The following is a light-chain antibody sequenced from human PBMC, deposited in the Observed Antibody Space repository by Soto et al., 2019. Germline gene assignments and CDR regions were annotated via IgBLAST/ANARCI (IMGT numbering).Light chain of an antibody. Sequence: QSALTQPRSVSGSPGQSVTISCTGTSSDVGGYNYVSWYQQHPGRAPQLIIFTVSERPSGVPHRFSGSRSGNTASLTISGLQAEDEADYYCCSYGGTYTGVFGGGTKVTVL. CDR3: CSYGGTYTGV. CDR1: SSDVGGYNY. J-gene: IGLJ3*02. CDR2: TVS. V-gene: IGLV2-11*01.